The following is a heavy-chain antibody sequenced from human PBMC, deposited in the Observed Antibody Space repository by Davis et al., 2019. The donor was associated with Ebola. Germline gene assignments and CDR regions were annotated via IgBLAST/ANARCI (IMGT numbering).Heavy chain of an antibody. CDR2: IYHSGST. CDR3: VTIVVVPAAMHGYYYYYGMDV. CDR1: GGSISSGGYS. V-gene: IGHV4-30-2*01. J-gene: IGHJ6*04. Sequence: SETLSLTCAVSGGSISSGGYSWSWIRQPPGKGLEWIGYIYHSGSTYYNPSLKSRVTISVDTSKNQFSLKLSSVTAADTAVYYCVTIVVVPAAMHGYYYYYGMDVWGKGTTVTVSS. D-gene: IGHD2-2*01.